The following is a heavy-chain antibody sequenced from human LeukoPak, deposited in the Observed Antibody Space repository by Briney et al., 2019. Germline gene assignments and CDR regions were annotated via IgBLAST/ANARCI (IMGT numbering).Heavy chain of an antibody. CDR2: ISSSSSYI. CDR3: AREAFTGTYYFDY. V-gene: IGHV3-21*01. J-gene: IGHJ4*02. D-gene: IGHD1-1*01. Sequence: GGSLRLSCAASGFTFSSYSMNWVRQAPGKGLEGVSSISSSSSYIYYADSVKGRFTISRDNAKNSLYLQMNSLRAEDTAVYYCAREAFTGTYYFDYWGQGTLVTVSS. CDR1: GFTFSSYS.